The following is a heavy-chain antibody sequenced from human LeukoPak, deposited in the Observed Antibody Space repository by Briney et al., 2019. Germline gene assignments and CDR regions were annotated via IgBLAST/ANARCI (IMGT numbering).Heavy chain of an antibody. Sequence: SETLSLTGTGSGVSISSYYWRWIRQPPGKGREGRGYIYTSGSTNYKHSLKSRVTISVDTSKTPFSLKLSSVTAADTAVYYCESRERYFDWLPGHAFDIWGQGTMVTVSS. V-gene: IGHV4-4*09. D-gene: IGHD3-9*01. J-gene: IGHJ3*02. CDR3: ESRERYFDWLPGHAFDI. CDR2: IYTSGST. CDR1: GVSISSYY.